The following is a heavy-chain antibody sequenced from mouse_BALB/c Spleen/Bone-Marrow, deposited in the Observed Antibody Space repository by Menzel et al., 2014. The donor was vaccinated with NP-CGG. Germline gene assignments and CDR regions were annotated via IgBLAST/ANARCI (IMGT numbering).Heavy chain of an antibody. CDR1: GFTFSSFG. CDR3: TRGGNWEDFDN. CDR2: ISSGSSPI. J-gene: IGHJ2*01. V-gene: IGHV5-17*02. Sequence: EVQLQESGGGLVQPGGSRKLSCAASGFTFSSFGMHWVRQAPEKGLEWVAYISSGSSPIFYADTVKGRFTISRDNPKSTLFLQMTSLRSEDTAMYYCTRGGNWEDFDNWGQGTTLTVSS. D-gene: IGHD4-1*01.